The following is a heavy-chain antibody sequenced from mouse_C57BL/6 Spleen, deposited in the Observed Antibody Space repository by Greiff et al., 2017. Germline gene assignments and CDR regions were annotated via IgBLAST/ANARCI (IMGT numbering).Heavy chain of an antibody. CDR2: IRLKSDNYAT. D-gene: IGHD2-3*01. V-gene: IGHV6-3*01. Sequence: EVQLVESGGGLVQPGGSMKLSCVASGFTFSNYWMNWVRQSPEKGLEWVAQIRLKSDNYATHYAESVKGRFTISRDDSKSSVYLQMNNLRAEDTGIYYCTADDGYYVWYFGVWGTGTAVTVSS. CDR1: GFTFSNYW. CDR3: TADDGYYVWYFGV. J-gene: IGHJ1*03.